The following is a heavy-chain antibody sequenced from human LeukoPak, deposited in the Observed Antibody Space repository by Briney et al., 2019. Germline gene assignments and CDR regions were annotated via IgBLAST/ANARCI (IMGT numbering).Heavy chain of an antibody. CDR3: ARAPVTDDAFDI. Sequence: PETLSLTCAVYGGSFSGYYWSWIRQPPGKGLEWIGEINHSGSTNYNPSLKSRVTISVDTSKNQFSLKLSSVTAADTAVYYCARAPVTDDAFDIWGQGTMVTVSS. V-gene: IGHV4-34*01. CDR2: INHSGST. CDR1: GGSFSGYY. D-gene: IGHD5-18*01. J-gene: IGHJ3*02.